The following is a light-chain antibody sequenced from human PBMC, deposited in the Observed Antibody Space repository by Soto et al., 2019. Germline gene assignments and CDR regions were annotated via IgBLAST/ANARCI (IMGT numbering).Light chain of an antibody. J-gene: IGKJ5*01. CDR2: AAS. V-gene: IGKV1-9*01. CDR3: QQLNIDSYPIT. Sequence: IQLTQSPSSLSASIGDRVTITCRASQGISSFLAWYQQKPGKAPTLLIYAASTLQSGIPSRFSGSGSVTDFTLTISSLQPEDFATYYCQQLNIDSYPITFGQGTRLEIK. CDR1: QGISSF.